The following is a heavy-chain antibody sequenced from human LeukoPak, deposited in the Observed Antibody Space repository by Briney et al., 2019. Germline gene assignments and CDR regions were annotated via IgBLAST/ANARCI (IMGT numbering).Heavy chain of an antibody. J-gene: IGHJ4*02. V-gene: IGHV4-4*02. CDR1: GDSISSINW. CDR3: ARKTYYTVFIDY. Sequence: PSETLSLTCAVSGDSISSINWWSWVRQSPGKGLEWIGEIFHSGSTNYNPSLKSRVTVSVDKSNNQFSLRLSSVTAADTAVYYCARKTYYTVFIDYWGLGTLVTVSS. D-gene: IGHD2-21*01. CDR2: IFHSGST.